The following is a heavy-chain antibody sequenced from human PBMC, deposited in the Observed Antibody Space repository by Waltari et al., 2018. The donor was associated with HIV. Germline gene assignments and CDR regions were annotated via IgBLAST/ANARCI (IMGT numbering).Heavy chain of an antibody. J-gene: IGHJ4*02. CDR2: MNPNNGNT. CDR1: GYSFTRYD. Sequence: QVHLVQSGAEVKKPGASVKVSCKASGYSFTRYDINWVRQAPGQGFEWMGWMNPNNGNTGYAQKFQGRVTMTRNAFISTAYLELSSLRSEDTAVYYCARDFVGTSGPGEYWGQGTLVTVSS. D-gene: IGHD6-13*01. CDR3: ARDFVGTSGPGEY. V-gene: IGHV1-8*01.